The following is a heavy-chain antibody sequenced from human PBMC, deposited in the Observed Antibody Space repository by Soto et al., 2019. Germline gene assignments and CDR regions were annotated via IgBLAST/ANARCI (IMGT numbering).Heavy chain of an antibody. Sequence: PGGSLRLSCAVSGFTFSTYEMNWVRQAPGKGLEWVSDISRSGSTRYYADSVKGRFTISRDNAKNSLYLQMNSLRAEDTAVYYCARGDYSGSGSTYGMDVWGQGTTVTVSS. J-gene: IGHJ6*02. CDR3: ARGDYSGSGSTYGMDV. CDR2: ISRSGSTR. CDR1: GFTFSTYE. V-gene: IGHV3-48*03. D-gene: IGHD3-10*01.